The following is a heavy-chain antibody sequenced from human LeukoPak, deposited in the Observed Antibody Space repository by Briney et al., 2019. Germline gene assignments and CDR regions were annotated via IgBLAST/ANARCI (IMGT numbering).Heavy chain of an antibody. CDR2: IYYSGST. CDR3: AALHYYCSSTSCYYHFDY. CDR1: GGSISSGDYY. D-gene: IGHD2-2*01. Sequence: SETLSLTCTVSGGSISSGDYYWSWIRQPPGKGLEWIGYIYYSGSTYYNPSLKSRVSISVDTSKNQFSLKLSSVTAADTAVYYCAALHYYCSSTSCYYHFDYWGQGTLVTVSS. V-gene: IGHV4-30-4*01. J-gene: IGHJ4*02.